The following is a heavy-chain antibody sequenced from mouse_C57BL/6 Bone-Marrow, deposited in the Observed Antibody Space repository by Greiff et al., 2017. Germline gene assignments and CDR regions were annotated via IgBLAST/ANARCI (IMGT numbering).Heavy chain of an antibody. D-gene: IGHD2-5*01. J-gene: IGHJ1*03. V-gene: IGHV14-4*01. CDR2: IDPENGDT. CDR1: GFNIKDDY. CDR3: TTYTPYSNYERWYFDV. Sequence: EVQLQQSGAELVRPGASVKLSCTASGFNIKDDYMHWVKQRPEKGLEWIGWIDPENGDTVYASQFPGKATMTAATSSNTAYLQLSSLTSEDTAVYYFTTYTPYSNYERWYFDVWGTGTTVTGSS.